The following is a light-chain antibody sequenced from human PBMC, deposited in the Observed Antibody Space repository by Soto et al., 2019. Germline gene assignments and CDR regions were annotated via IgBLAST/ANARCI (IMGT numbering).Light chain of an antibody. Sequence: QSALTQPASVSGSPGQSITMSCTGTSSDVGAYKYVSWYQHHSGTAPKLIIYDVSSRPSGVSNRFSGSKSGNTASLTISGLQAEDEADYYCSSYTSSSTLVLGGGTKVTVL. CDR2: DVS. J-gene: IGLJ2*01. CDR3: SSYTSSSTLV. CDR1: SSDVGAYKY. V-gene: IGLV2-14*03.